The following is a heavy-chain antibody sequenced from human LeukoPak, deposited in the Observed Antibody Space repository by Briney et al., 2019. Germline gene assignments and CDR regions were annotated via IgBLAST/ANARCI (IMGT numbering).Heavy chain of an antibody. D-gene: IGHD2-21*02. V-gene: IGHV4-59*01. CDR1: GGSISSDY. CDR2: IYYSGST. CDR3: ARVSGHRARGHTYYYFDY. Sequence: SETLSLTCTVAGGSISSDYWSWIRQHPGNGLEWLVYIYYSGSTNYNPSLKSRVTISVDTSKNQFSLKLSSVTAADTAVYYCARVSGHRARGHTYYYFDYWGQGTLVTVSS. J-gene: IGHJ4*02.